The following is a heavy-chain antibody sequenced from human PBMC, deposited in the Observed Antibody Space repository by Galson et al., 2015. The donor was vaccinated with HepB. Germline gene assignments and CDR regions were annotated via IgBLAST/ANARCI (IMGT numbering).Heavy chain of an antibody. V-gene: IGHV3-74*01. J-gene: IGHJ2*01. Sequence: SLRLSCAASGFTFSSYWMHWVRQAPGKGLVWVSRINSDGSSTSYADSVKGRFTISRDNAKNTLYLQMNSLRAEDTAVCYCARGGYYDILTGYPTHWYFDLWGRGTLVTVSS. CDR3: ARGGYYDILTGYPTHWYFDL. CDR1: GFTFSSYW. D-gene: IGHD3-9*01. CDR2: INSDGSST.